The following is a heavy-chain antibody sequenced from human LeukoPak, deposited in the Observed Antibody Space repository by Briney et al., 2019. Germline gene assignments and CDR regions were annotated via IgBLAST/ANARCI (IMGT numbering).Heavy chain of an antibody. CDR1: GGSLSGYY. J-gene: IGHJ6*03. V-gene: IGHV4-34*01. Sequence: SETLSLTCAVSGGSLSGYYWTWIRQPPGKGLEWIGEINHSGSTNYNPSLKSRVTISVDTSKNQFSLKLSSVTAAGTAVYYCARAYHVTIFGVEYYYYMDVWGKGTTVTVSS. D-gene: IGHD3-3*01. CDR2: INHSGST. CDR3: ARAYHVTIFGVEYYYYMDV.